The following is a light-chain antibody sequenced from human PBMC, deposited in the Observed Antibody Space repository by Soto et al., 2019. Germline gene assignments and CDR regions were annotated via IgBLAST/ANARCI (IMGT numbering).Light chain of an antibody. J-gene: IGLJ1*01. CDR2: DVS. V-gene: IGLV2-14*01. Sequence: QSVLTQPASVSGSPGQSITISCTGTSSDVGGYNYVSWYQQHPGKAPKLMIYDVSNRPSGVSNRFSGSKSGNTAYLTISGLQAEDEAEYYCSSYTSSSTLLDVFGTGTKVTVL. CDR1: SSDVGGYNY. CDR3: SSYTSSSTLLDV.